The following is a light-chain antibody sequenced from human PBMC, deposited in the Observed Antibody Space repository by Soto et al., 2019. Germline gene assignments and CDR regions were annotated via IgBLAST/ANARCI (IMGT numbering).Light chain of an antibody. Sequence: DIQMTQSPSTLSASVGDRATITCRASQSISSWLAWYQQKPGKAPKLLIYDASSLKSGVPSRFSGSGSGTEFTLTISSLQPDDFATYYCQQYETFSGTFGPGTKVDIK. CDR2: DAS. CDR3: QQYETFSGT. J-gene: IGKJ1*01. V-gene: IGKV1-5*01. CDR1: QSISSW.